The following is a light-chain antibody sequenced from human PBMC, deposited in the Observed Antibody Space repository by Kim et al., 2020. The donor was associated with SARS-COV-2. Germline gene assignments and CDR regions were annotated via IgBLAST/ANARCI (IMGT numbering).Light chain of an antibody. CDR2: YDS. CDR3: QVWDSSSDLLV. CDR1: NIGSKS. V-gene: IGLV3-21*04. J-gene: IGLJ2*01. Sequence: SYELTQPPSVSVAPGKTARITCGGNNIGSKSVHWYQQKPGQAPVLVIYYDSDRPSGIPERFSGSNSGNTATLTISRVEAGDEADYYCQVWDSSSDLLVFGGWTQLTVL.